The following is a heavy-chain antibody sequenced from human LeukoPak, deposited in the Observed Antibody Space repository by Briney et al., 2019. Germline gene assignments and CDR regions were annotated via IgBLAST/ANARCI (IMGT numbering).Heavy chain of an antibody. V-gene: IGHV3-48*01. J-gene: IGHJ6*03. D-gene: IGHD4-17*01. Sequence: GGSLRLSCAASGFTFSRDSMNWVRQAPGKGLEWISYISHDSTIIYYADSVRGRFTISRDNAKNSLYLQMNSLRAEDTAVYYCARDRVTTRYYYMDVWGKGTTVTVSS. CDR2: ISHDSTII. CDR3: ARDRVTTRYYYMDV. CDR1: GFTFSRDS.